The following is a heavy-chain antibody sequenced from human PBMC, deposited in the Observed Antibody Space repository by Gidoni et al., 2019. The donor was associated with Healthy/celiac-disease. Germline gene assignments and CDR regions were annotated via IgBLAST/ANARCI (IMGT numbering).Heavy chain of an antibody. Sequence: QAQLVQCWAEVTQPGASVKVSCNASGYTFTSYDINWVRQATGHGRDWMGWLNPNSGNTGYAQKFQGRGTMTRNTSISTSYMERSSLRSEDTAVYYCARWTSGNYYYGMDVWGQGTTVTVSS. J-gene: IGHJ6*02. CDR3: ARWTSGNYYYGMDV. CDR2: LNPNSGNT. V-gene: IGHV1-8*02. CDR1: GYTFTSYD.